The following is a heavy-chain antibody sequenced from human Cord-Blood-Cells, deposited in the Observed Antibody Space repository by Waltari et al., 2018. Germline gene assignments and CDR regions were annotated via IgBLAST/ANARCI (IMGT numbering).Heavy chain of an antibody. V-gene: IGHV4-34*01. CDR3: ARAGWLRFLDY. D-gene: IGHD3-3*01. CDR1: GGSFSGYY. CDR2: INHSEST. J-gene: IGHJ4*02. Sequence: QVQLQQWGAGLLKPSETLSLTCAVYGGSFSGYYWSWIRQPPGKGLEWIGEINHSESTNDNPSLRRRVTISVDTSKNQFSLKLSSVTAAVTAVYYCARAGWLRFLDYWGQGTLVTVSS.